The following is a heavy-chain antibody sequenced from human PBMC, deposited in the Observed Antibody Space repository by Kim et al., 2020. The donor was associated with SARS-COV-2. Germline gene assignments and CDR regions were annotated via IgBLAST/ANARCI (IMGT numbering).Heavy chain of an antibody. J-gene: IGHJ4*02. V-gene: IGHV3-64*02. CDR2: ITSSGDNT. CDR1: GFTFSSHA. Sequence: GGSLRLSCAASGFTFSSHAMHWVRQAPGKGLEYIAAITSSGDNTYHADSVKGRFTVSRDNSKNTLYLQMGSLRTEDMAMYYCARAPGADIVGMPGYFDYWGRGTLVTVSS. D-gene: IGHD5-12*01. CDR3: ARAPGADIVGMPGYFDY.